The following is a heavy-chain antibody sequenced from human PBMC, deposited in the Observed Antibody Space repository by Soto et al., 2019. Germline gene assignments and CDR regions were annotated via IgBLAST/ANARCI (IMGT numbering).Heavy chain of an antibody. Sequence: QVQLVQSGAEVKKPGASMRVSCKVSGYTLTEFSIHWVRQAPGKGLEWMGGFDPEDGETIYAQKFQGRVTMTEDKSTDTAYMELSSLKSEDTAVYYCATDFDYSSSLYYHYALDVWGQGTTVTVSS. V-gene: IGHV1-24*01. D-gene: IGHD6-6*01. CDR1: GYTLTEFS. CDR2: FDPEDGET. CDR3: ATDFDYSSSLYYHYALDV. J-gene: IGHJ6*02.